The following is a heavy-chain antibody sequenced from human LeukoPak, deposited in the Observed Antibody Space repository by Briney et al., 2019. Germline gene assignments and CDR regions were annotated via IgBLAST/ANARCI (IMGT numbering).Heavy chain of an antibody. CDR1: GGTFSSYA. J-gene: IGHJ4*02. CDR2: IIPIFGTA. Sequence: SVKVSCKASGGTFSSYAISWVRQAPGQGLEWMGGIIPIFGTANYAQKFQSRVTITADESTSTAYMELGRLRSEDTAVYYCAREGYYYDSSGYQTRPFDYWGQGTLVTVSS. V-gene: IGHV1-69*13. D-gene: IGHD3-22*01. CDR3: AREGYYYDSSGYQTRPFDY.